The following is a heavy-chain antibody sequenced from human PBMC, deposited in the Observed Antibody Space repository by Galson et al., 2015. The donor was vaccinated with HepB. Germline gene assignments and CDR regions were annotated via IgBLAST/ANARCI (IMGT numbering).Heavy chain of an antibody. CDR2: ISSSSSTG. CDR3: ASLAPASPDYYGVDV. V-gene: IGHV3-48*04. Sequence: SLRLSCAASGFTFSTYNMNWVRQAPGKGLEWVSYISSSSSTGYYADSVKGRFTISRDHAKNSLYLQMNSLRAEDTAVYYCASLAPASPDYYGVDVWGQGTTVTVSS. CDR1: GFTFSTYN. J-gene: IGHJ6*02. D-gene: IGHD2-2*01.